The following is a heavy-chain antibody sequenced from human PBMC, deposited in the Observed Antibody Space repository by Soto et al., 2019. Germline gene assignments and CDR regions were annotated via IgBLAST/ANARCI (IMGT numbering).Heavy chain of an antibody. J-gene: IGHJ4*01. Sequence: ASVKVSCKASGYTFTSYAMHWVLQAPGQRLEWMGWINAGNGNTKYSQKFQGRVTITRDTSASTAYMELSSLRSEDTAVYYCARSIVVVTVLYYSAQRTLVTVSA. V-gene: IGHV1-3*01. CDR3: ARSIVVVTVLYY. CDR2: INAGNGNT. CDR1: GYTFTSYA. D-gene: IGHD2-21*02.